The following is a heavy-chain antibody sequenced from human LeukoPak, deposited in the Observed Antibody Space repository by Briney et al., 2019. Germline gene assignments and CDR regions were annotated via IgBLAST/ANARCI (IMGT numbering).Heavy chain of an antibody. D-gene: IGHD1-26*01. V-gene: IGHV3-9*01. CDR2: ISWNSGSI. CDR3: AKTRAFGGGSYLEAFDI. CDR1: GFTFDDYA. Sequence: PGGSLRLSCAASGFTFDDYAMHWVRQAPGKGLEWVSGISWNSGSIGYADSVKGRFTISRDNAKNSLYLQMNSLRAEDTALYYCAKTRAFGGGSYLEAFDIWGQGTMVTVSS. J-gene: IGHJ3*02.